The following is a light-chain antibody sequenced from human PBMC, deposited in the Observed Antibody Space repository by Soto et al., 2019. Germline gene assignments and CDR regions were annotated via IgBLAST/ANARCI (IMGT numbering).Light chain of an antibody. CDR2: GAS. CDR1: QSVSSSY. V-gene: IGKV3-20*01. CDR3: QQYGNSSPTT. Sequence: EIVLTQSPGTLSLSPGERATLSCRASQSVSSSYLAWYLQKPGQAPRLVIYGASSRATGIPDRFSGSGSETDFTLTISRLEPEDFAVYYCQQYGNSSPTTFGQGTKVDIK. J-gene: IGKJ1*01.